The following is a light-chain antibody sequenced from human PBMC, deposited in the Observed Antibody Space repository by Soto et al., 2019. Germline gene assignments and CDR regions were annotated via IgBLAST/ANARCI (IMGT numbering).Light chain of an antibody. CDR3: QHLNSYPFT. V-gene: IGKV1-9*01. J-gene: IGKJ5*01. Sequence: IQLTQSPSSLSASVGDRVTITCRASQGISSSLAWYQQISGKAPKLLIYAASTLLSGVPSRFSGSGSGTDFTLTISSIQPEDFATYYCQHLNSYPFTFGQGTRLEIK. CDR2: AAS. CDR1: QGISSS.